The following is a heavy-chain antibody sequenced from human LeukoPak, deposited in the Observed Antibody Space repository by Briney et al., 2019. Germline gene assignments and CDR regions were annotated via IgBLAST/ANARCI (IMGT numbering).Heavy chain of an antibody. J-gene: IGHJ5*02. CDR1: GYTFSSYG. CDR3: AKDREYYGWGTSWFDP. Sequence: ASVKVSCKTSGYTFSSYGISWVRQAPGQGLEWMGWISGYNGNTNYAQKFQGRVTITRDTSASTAYMELSSLRSEDTAVYYCAKDREYYGWGTSWFDPWGQGTLVTVSS. D-gene: IGHD3-10*01. CDR2: ISGYNGNT. V-gene: IGHV1-18*01.